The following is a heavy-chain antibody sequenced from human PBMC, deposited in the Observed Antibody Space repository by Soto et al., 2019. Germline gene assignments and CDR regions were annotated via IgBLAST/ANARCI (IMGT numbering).Heavy chain of an antibody. J-gene: IGHJ6*02. CDR1: GFSFSSYA. CDR2: ISSNGGST. V-gene: IGHV3-64D*06. Sequence: PGGSLRLSCSASGFSFSSYAMHFVRQAPGKGLEYVSAISSNGGSTYYADSVKGRFTISRDNSKNTLYLQMSSLRAEDTSVYYGVKDPDRNYYYGMDVWGQGTTVTVS. CDR3: VKDPDRNYYYGMDV.